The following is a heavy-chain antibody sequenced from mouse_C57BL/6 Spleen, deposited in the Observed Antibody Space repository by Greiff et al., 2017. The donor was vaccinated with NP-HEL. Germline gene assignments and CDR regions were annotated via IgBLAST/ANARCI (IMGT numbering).Heavy chain of an antibody. J-gene: IGHJ4*01. CDR2: IHPNSGST. CDR3: ARSTVVRYAMDY. CDR1: GYTFTSYW. V-gene: IGHV1-64*01. D-gene: IGHD1-1*01. Sequence: QVQLQQPGAELVKPGASVKLSCKASGYTFTSYWMHWVKQRPGQGLEWIGMIHPNSGSTNYNEKFKSKATLTVDKSSSTAYMQLSSLTSEDSAVYYCARSTVVRYAMDYWGQGTSVTVSS.